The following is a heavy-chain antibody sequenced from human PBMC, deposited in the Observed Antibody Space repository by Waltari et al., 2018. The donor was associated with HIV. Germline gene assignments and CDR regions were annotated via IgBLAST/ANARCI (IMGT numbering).Heavy chain of an antibody. CDR2: ISFSSSHI. V-gene: IGHV3-48*01. J-gene: IGHJ4*02. CDR1: GFSSSSYT. CDR3: ARTSRYESSYLYYIDN. Sequence: EVQLVESGGALVQPGGSLRLSCAAFGFSSSSYTMNWVRQAPGKGLEWISSISFSSSHIYDADSVKGRFTISRDNAKNSLYLQMNSLRAEDTAMYYCARTSRYESSYLYYIDNWGQGTLVTVSS. D-gene: IGHD2-15*01.